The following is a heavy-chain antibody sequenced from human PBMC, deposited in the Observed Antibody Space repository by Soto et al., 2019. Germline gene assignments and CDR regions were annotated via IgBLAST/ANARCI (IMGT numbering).Heavy chain of an antibody. CDR2: ISSGSGNI. Sequence: ESLRLACAASGFIFSSYDMNWVRQAPGKGLEWVSFISSGSGNILYADSVKGRFTISRDNAKNSLYLQMNSLRAEDTAVYYCARPYGTASLNWFDPWGQGP. CDR1: GFIFSSYD. J-gene: IGHJ5*02. D-gene: IGHD3-10*01. CDR3: ARPYGTASLNWFDP. V-gene: IGHV3-48*04.